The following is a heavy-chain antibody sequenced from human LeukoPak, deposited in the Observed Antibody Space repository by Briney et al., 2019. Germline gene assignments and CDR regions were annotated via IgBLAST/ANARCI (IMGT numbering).Heavy chain of an antibody. Sequence: PSETLSLTCTVSGGSFSGSVYYWGWIRQPPGKGLEWIASASYSGSTYYNPSLKSRVTISADTSMNQISLKLSSVAAAGTAVYYCAGHAGGMAADDKSPFDYWGRGTLVTVSS. CDR1: GGSFSGSVYY. V-gene: IGHV4-39*01. CDR2: ASYSGST. J-gene: IGHJ4*02. D-gene: IGHD6-13*01. CDR3: AGHAGGMAADDKSPFDY.